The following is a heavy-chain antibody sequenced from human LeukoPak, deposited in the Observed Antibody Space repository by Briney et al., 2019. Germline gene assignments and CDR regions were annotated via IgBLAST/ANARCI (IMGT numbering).Heavy chain of an antibody. J-gene: IGHJ4*01. CDR3: ASRVYGLGSFNY. CDR2: IYNSWTT. V-gene: IGHV4-39*01. D-gene: IGHD3-10*01. CDR1: GDSISSTSYY. Sequence: PSETLSLTCTVSGDSISSTSYYWDWVRQPPGKGVEWIGSIYNSWTTYYNPSLKSRVTISVDTSQNQFSLKVSSVTAADTAVYYCASRVYGLGSFNYWGQGALVTVSS.